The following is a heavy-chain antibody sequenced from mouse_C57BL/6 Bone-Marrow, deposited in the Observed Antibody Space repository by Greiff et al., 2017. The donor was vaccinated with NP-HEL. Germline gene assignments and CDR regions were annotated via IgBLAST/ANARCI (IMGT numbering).Heavy chain of an antibody. J-gene: IGHJ4*01. CDR1: GFNIKDDY. D-gene: IGHD2-3*01. V-gene: IGHV14-4*01. Sequence: EVQLQESGAELVRPGASVKLSCTASGFNIKDDYMHWVKQRPEQGLEWIGWIDPENGDTEYASKFQGKATITADTSSNTAYMQLSSLTSEDTAVYYCTTLDGYSDYYAMDYWGQGTSVTVSS. CDR2: IDPENGDT. CDR3: TTLDGYSDYYAMDY.